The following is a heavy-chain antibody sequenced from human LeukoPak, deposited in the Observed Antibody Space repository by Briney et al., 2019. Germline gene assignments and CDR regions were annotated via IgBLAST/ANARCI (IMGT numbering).Heavy chain of an antibody. CDR3: ARDKSAGADTGSSFYY. Sequence: GGSLRLSCAASGFTFSGYAMNWVRQAPGKGLEWVASIKQDGSEKYYVDSVKGRFTFSRDNAKNSLYLQMDSLRAEDTAVYYCARDKSAGADTGSSFYYWGQGALVTVSS. CDR2: IKQDGSEK. V-gene: IGHV3-7*03. J-gene: IGHJ4*02. CDR1: GFTFSGYA. D-gene: IGHD3-10*01.